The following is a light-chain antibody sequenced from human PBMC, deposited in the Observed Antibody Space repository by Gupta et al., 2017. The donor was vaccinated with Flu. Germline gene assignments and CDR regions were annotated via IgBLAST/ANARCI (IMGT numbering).Light chain of an antibody. CDR3: YSRDSSGNHRV. Sequence: SYELTQSPSVSVSPGQTARITCSGDALPKKFAYWFQQKSGQAPVLVIYEDNKRPSGIPERFSGSSSGTMATLTISGAQVEDEADYYCYSRDSSGNHRVFGGGTKVTGL. J-gene: IGLJ3*02. CDR2: EDN. CDR1: ALPKKF. V-gene: IGLV3-10*01.